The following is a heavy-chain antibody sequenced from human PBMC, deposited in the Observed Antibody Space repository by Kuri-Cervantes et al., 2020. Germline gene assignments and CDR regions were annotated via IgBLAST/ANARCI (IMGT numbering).Heavy chain of an antibody. J-gene: IGHJ1*01. V-gene: IGHV3-30*07. CDR1: GFTFSSYA. D-gene: IGHD2-15*01. CDR2: ISYDGSNK. CDR3: TSGSVVVAATFLREYFQH. Sequence: LSLTCAASGFTFSSYAMHWVRQAPGKGLEWVAVISYDGSNKYYADSVKGRFTISRDNSKNTLYLQMNSLKTEDTAVYYCTSGSVVVAATFLREYFQHWGHGTLVTVSS.